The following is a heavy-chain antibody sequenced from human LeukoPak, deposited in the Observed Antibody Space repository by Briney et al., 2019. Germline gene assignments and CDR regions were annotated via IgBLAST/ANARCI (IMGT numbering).Heavy chain of an antibody. Sequence: GGSLRLSCAASGFTFSTYGMHWVRQAPGKGLEWVAVVSYDGSDKYYADSGKGRFTISRDNSKNTLYLQMNSLRTEDTAVYYCARDGTGRLYLEYWGQGTLVTVSS. D-gene: IGHD3/OR15-3a*01. V-gene: IGHV3-30*03. CDR3: ARDGTGRLYLEY. CDR2: VSYDGSDK. CDR1: GFTFSTYG. J-gene: IGHJ4*02.